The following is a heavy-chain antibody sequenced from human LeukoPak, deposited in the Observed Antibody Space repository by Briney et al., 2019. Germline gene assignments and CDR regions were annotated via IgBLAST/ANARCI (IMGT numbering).Heavy chain of an antibody. V-gene: IGHV3-64*01. Sequence: GSLRLSCAGSGFSFSSYSMHWVRQAPGKGLEYVSGISDKGGSTNYANSVKGRFIISRDNSQNTLFLQMVSLRAEDMAVYYCARGEAAVYYYYYLDVWGKGTTVTVSS. D-gene: IGHD6-25*01. CDR2: ISDKGGST. CDR3: ARGEAAVYYYYYLDV. J-gene: IGHJ6*03. CDR1: GFSFSSYS.